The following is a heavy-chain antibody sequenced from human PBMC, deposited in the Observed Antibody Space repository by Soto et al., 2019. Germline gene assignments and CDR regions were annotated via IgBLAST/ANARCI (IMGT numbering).Heavy chain of an antibody. CDR1: GYTFTSYD. CDR2: MNPNSGNT. D-gene: IGHD3-3*01. CDR3: ARGQVLRFLEWLKGSYYYGMDV. V-gene: IGHV1-8*01. Sequence: ASVKVSCKASGYTFTSYDINWVRQATGQGLEWMGWMNPNSGNTGYAQKFQGRVTMTRNTSISTAYMELSSLRSEDTAAYYCARGQVLRFLEWLKGSYYYGMDVWGQGTTVTVSS. J-gene: IGHJ6*02.